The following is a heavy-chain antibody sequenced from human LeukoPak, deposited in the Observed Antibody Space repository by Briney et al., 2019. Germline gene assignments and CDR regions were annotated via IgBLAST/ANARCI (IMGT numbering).Heavy chain of an antibody. CDR3: AKRPGDYGGKYFDY. Sequence: PGGSLRLSCAVSGFTVSAHYMSWVRQAPGKGLECVSFLYTGGDTYYADSVKGRFTISRDNSKTTLYLQMNGLRAEDTAVYYCAKRPGDYGGKYFDYWGQGTLVTVSS. CDR2: LYTGGDT. V-gene: IGHV3-53*01. CDR1: GFTVSAHY. D-gene: IGHD4-23*01. J-gene: IGHJ4*02.